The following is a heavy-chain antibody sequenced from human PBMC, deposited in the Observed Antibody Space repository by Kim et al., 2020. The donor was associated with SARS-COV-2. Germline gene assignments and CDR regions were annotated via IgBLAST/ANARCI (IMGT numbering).Heavy chain of an antibody. D-gene: IGHD6-13*01. CDR1: GFTFSSYG. CDR3: AKLYVTGYSSILKESDAFDI. V-gene: IGHV3-30*18. CDR2: ISYDGSNK. Sequence: GGSLRLSCAASGFTFSSYGMHWVRQAPGKGLEWVAVISYDGSNKYYADSVKGRFTISRDNSKNTLYLQMNSLRAEDTAVYYCAKLYVTGYSSILKESDAFDIWGQGTMVTVSS. J-gene: IGHJ3*02.